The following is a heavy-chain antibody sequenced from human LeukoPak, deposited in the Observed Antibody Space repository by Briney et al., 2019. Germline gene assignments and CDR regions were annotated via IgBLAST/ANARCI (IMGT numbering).Heavy chain of an antibody. CDR1: GGTFSSYA. CDR3: ARNPPEWNSYYMDV. CDR2: IIPIFGTA. D-gene: IGHD1-7*01. Sequence: GASVKVSCKASGGTFSSYAISWVRQAPGQGLEWMGGIIPIFGTANYAQKFQGRVTITTDESTSSAYMELSSLRSEDTAVYYCARNPPEWNSYYMDVWGKGTTVTVSS. V-gene: IGHV1-69*05. J-gene: IGHJ6*03.